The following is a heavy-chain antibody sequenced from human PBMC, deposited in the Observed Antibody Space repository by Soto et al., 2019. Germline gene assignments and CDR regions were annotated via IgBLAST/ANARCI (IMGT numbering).Heavy chain of an antibody. Sequence: VASVKVSCKAPGDTCTSYYLNWVRQAPGQGLEWMGVINPHGGSTKYAQKFQGRITMTRDTSRSTVYMELSSLRSDATAIYYCARSSGGNFGIIIEGSNWFDPWGQGTLVTVSS. CDR3: ARSSGGNFGIIIEGSNWFDP. CDR1: GDTCTSYY. D-gene: IGHD3-3*01. J-gene: IGHJ5*02. CDR2: INPHGGST. V-gene: IGHV1-46*01.